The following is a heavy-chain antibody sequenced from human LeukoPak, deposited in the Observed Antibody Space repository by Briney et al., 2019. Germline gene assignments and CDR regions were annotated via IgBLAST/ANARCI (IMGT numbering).Heavy chain of an antibody. Sequence: GGSLRLSCAASGFTFSNAWMSWVRQAPGKGLEWVGRIKSKTDGGTTDYAAPVKGRFTISRDDSKNTLYLQMNSLKTEDTAVYYCTTDRYYYDSSEGDYWGQGTLVTVSS. CDR3: TTDRYYYDSSEGDY. D-gene: IGHD3-22*01. CDR2: IKSKTDGGTT. J-gene: IGHJ4*02. V-gene: IGHV3-15*01. CDR1: GFTFSNAW.